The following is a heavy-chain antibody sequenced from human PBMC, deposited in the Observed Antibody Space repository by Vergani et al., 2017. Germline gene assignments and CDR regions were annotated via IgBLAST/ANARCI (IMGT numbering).Heavy chain of an antibody. V-gene: IGHV1-69*12. CDR1: GGTFSSYV. J-gene: IGHJ6*02. CDR3: AGGSLYYYDTSGYPGGMDV. Sequence: QVQLVQSGAEVKKPGSSVKVSCKASGGTFSSYVISWVRQAPGQGLEWMGGLIPIFGTANYAQKFQGRVTITADESTSTAYLELSSLRSEDTAVYYCAGGSLYYYDTSGYPGGMDVWGQGTTVTVSS. D-gene: IGHD3-22*01. CDR2: LIPIFGTA.